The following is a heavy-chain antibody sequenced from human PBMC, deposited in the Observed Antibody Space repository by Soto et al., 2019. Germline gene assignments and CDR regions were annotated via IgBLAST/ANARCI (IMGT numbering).Heavy chain of an antibody. CDR1: GDTFSSNS. V-gene: IGHV1-69*02. J-gene: IGHJ4*02. CDR2: IIPMLGII. Sequence: QGHLVQSGTEVKKPGSSVKVSCKASGDTFSSNSINWVRQPPGQGLEWMGRIIPMLGIINYAQKFQGRVTISADKSTTTVYMELSSLTSEDTAVYYCARGISEYCSGSTCYSYYFDHWGPGTLVTVSS. CDR3: ARGISEYCSGSTCYSYYFDH. D-gene: IGHD2-15*01.